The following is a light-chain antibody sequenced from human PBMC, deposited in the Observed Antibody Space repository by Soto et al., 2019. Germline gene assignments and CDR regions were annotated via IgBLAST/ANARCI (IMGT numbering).Light chain of an antibody. CDR1: QDISNY. J-gene: IGKJ4*01. CDR2: DAS. V-gene: IGKV1-33*01. Sequence: DIQMTQSPSSLSASVGDRVTITCQASQDISNYLNWYQQKPGKAPKLLIYDASNLETGVPSRFSGGGSGTDFTFTISSLQPEDIATYYCQQYDNLVTFGVGTKVEIK. CDR3: QQYDNLVT.